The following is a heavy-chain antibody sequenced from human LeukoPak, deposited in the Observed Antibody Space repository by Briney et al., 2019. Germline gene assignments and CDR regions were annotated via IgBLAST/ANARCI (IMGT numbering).Heavy chain of an antibody. CDR2: ISYDGSNK. CDR3: VAEKGERDFQH. CDR1: GFIFSNYG. J-gene: IGHJ1*01. V-gene: IGHV3-30*03. Sequence: GGSLRLSCAVSGFIFSNYGMHWVRQAPGKGLEWVAVISYDGSNKIYADSVKGRFTISRDNSRNTLSLQMNSLRAEDTAVYYCVAEKGERDFQHWGQGTLVTVSS. D-gene: IGHD1-1*01.